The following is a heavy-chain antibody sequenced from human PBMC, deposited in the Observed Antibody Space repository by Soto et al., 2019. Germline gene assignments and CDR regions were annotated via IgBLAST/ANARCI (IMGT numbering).Heavy chain of an antibody. CDR2: INPSGGHT. J-gene: IGHJ4*02. CDR3: ARGGHVVVVTAPFDY. Sequence: QVQLVQSGAEVKKPGASVKVSCKASGNTFSNYYIHWVRQAPGQGLEWMGTINPSGGHTTYAQKFLGRVTMTRDTSTSTLYIEVTRLRSKDTAVYYCARGGHVVVVTAPFDYWGQGTLVTVSS. D-gene: IGHD2-21*02. V-gene: IGHV1-46*03. CDR1: GNTFSNYY.